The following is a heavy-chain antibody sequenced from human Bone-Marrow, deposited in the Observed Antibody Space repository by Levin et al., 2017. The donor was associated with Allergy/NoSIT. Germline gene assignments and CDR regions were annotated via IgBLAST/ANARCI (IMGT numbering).Heavy chain of an antibody. Sequence: ASVKVSCAASGFTFTNYAVCWVRQAPGKGLEWVAGINNNGGRTYYAGSAKGRFTISRDNYRNTLYLEMNSLRVEDTAVYYCAKPPHNYDNSCYYGMDVWGPGTTVTVSS. J-gene: IGHJ6*02. CDR3: AKPPHNYDNSCYYGMDV. CDR1: GFTFTNYA. D-gene: IGHD3-16*01. V-gene: IGHV3-23*01. CDR2: INNNGGRT.